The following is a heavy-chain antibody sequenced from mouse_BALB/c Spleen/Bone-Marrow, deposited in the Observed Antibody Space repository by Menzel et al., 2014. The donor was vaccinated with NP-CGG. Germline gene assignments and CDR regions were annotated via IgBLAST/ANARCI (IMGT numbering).Heavy chain of an antibody. J-gene: IGHJ4*01. D-gene: IGHD4-1*01. CDR2: IDPANGNT. CDR3: ARWEYYAMDY. V-gene: IGHV14-3*02. CDR1: GFNTKDTY. Sequence: EVQLQQSGAELVKPGAPVKLSCTASGFNTKDTYMHWVKQRPEQGLEWIGRIDPANGNTKYDPKFQGKATITADTSSNTAYLQLSSLTSEDTAVYYCARWEYYAMDYWGQGTSVTVSS.